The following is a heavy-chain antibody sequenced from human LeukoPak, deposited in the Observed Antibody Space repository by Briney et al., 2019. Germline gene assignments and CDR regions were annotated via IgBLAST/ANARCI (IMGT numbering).Heavy chain of an antibody. D-gene: IGHD3-10*01. CDR1: WGSISSYY. V-gene: IGHV4-4*07. CDR3: ARDSGTTGEVKFDP. J-gene: IGHJ5*02. Sequence: SETLSLTCTVSWGSISSYYWSWIRQPAGTALEWIGRIYTSGTITYNPSLKSRVTMSVDTSKNQFSLKLSSVTAADTAVYYCARDSGTTGEVKFDPWGQGTLVTVSS. CDR2: IYTSGTI.